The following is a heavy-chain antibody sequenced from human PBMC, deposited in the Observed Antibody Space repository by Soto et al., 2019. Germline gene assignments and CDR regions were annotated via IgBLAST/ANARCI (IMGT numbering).Heavy chain of an antibody. CDR1: GGSINSYW. J-gene: IGHJ4*02. Sequence: SETLSLTCTVSGGSINSYWWSWIRQPAGKGLEWIGRVYSSGTTDYNPSLNSRATMSVETSKNQFSLKLSSVTAADTAVYYCARDIASYAYGEGYWGQGIQVTVSS. CDR2: VYSSGTT. V-gene: IGHV4-4*07. CDR3: ARDIASYAYGEGY. D-gene: IGHD2-21*01.